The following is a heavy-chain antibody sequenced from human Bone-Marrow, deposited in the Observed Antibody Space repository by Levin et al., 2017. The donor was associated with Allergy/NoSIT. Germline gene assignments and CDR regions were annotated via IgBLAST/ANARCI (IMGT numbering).Heavy chain of an antibody. V-gene: IGHV3-23*01. Sequence: PGGSLRLSCAASGFTFNSYALSWVRQAPGKGLEWVSAISGSGSSTYYADSVKGRFTISRDNSKTTLYLQMNSLRAEDTAVDYCAKGGGWVAGAVALVWGQGTLVTVSS. CDR1: GFTFNSYA. D-gene: IGHD6-19*01. CDR3: AKGGGWVAGAVALV. CDR2: ISGSGSST. J-gene: IGHJ4*02.